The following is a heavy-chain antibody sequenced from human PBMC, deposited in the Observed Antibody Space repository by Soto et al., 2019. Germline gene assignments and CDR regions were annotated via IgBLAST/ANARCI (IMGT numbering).Heavy chain of an antibody. CDR3: ARDPVDGYAFFDS. D-gene: IGHD5-12*01. J-gene: IGHJ5*02. Sequence: PSETLSLTCTVSGDSIRSYYWIWIRQPPGRGLEWIGFFYNSGTTNYNPSLKSRVTISGDTSKNQFSLKLMSVTAADTAVYYCARDPVDGYAFFDSWGQGVLVTVSS. V-gene: IGHV4-59*01. CDR2: FYNSGTT. CDR1: GDSIRSYY.